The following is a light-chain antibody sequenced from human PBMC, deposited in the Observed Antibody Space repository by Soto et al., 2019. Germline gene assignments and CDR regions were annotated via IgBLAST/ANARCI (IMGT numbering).Light chain of an antibody. Sequence: IVLTQSPGTLSLSPGERATLSCRASQTVSSSYLAWYQQKPGQPPRLLIYGASRRATGIPDRISXXXXGXXXXXTISRLELEDFAVYYCQQYDDSPAWTFGQGTKVEIK. CDR1: QTVSSSY. J-gene: IGKJ1*01. V-gene: IGKV3-20*01. CDR3: QQYDDSPAWT. CDR2: GAS.